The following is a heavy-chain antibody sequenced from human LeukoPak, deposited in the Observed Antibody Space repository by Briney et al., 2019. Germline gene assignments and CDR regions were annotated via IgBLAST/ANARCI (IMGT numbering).Heavy chain of an antibody. CDR1: GFTVSSYY. D-gene: IGHD3-10*01. Sequence: GGSLRLSCAASGFTVSSYYMNWVRQAPGRELEWVSVIYTGGGRYYADSVRGRFTISRDTSKNMVFLQMNSLRVEDTAVYYCARDYEGYGSGSQTNHGGAYYYYYMDVWGKGTTVTISS. CDR3: ARDYEGYGSGSQTNHGGAYYYYYMDV. J-gene: IGHJ6*03. V-gene: IGHV3-53*01. CDR2: IYTGGGR.